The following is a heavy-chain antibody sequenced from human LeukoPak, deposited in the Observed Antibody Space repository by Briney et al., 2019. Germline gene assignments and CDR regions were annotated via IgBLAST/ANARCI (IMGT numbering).Heavy chain of an antibody. Sequence: NPSETLSLTCAVYGGSFSGYYWSWIRQPPGKGLEWIGEINHSGSTNYNPSLKSRVTISVDTSKNQFSLKLSSVTAADTAVYYCARRNYAPYYYYYMDVWGKGTTVTVSS. CDR3: ARRNYAPYYYYYMDV. D-gene: IGHD4-11*01. CDR1: GGSFSGYY. CDR2: INHSGST. V-gene: IGHV4-34*01. J-gene: IGHJ6*03.